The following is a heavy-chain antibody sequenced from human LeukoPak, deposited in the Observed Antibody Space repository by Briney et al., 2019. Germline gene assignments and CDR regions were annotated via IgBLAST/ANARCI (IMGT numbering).Heavy chain of an antibody. J-gene: IGHJ1*01. CDR2: VYYSGGT. CDR1: GGSISTYY. V-gene: IGHV4-59*01. Sequence: PSETLSLTCTVSGGSISTYYWSWIRQPPGKGLEWIGYVYYSGGTNYNPSLKSRVTISVDTSKNQFSLKLSSVTAADTAVYYCASQHYDSSGYYDAEYFQHWGQGTLVTVSS. D-gene: IGHD3-22*01. CDR3: ASQHYDSSGYYDAEYFQH.